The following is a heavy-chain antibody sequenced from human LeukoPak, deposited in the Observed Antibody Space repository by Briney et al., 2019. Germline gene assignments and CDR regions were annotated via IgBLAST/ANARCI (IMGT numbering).Heavy chain of an antibody. J-gene: IGHJ4*02. Sequence: SETLSLTCTVSGNSISSGDYYWSWIRQPAGKGLEWIGRIYTSGSTTYNPSLKSRVTISGDTSENQFSLRLSSVTAADTAMYYCARASYSYDINGWVPFDYWGQGTLVTVSS. V-gene: IGHV4-61*02. CDR2: IYTSGST. CDR3: ARASYSYDINGWVPFDY. CDR1: GNSISSGDYY. D-gene: IGHD3-22*01.